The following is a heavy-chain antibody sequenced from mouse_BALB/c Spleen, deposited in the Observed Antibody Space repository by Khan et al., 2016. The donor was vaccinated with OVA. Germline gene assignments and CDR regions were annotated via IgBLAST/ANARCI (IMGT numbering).Heavy chain of an antibody. V-gene: IGHV3-1*02. J-gene: IGHJ4*01. CDR2: IYSSGII. D-gene: IGHD2-1*01. Sequence: EVQLQESGPDLVKPSQSLSLTCTVTGYSITSGYSWHWIRQFPGNKLEWLGYIYSSGIINFNPSLKSRISITRDTSKNQFFLQLNSVTAEDTATYYCARDGNYMDYWGQGTSVTVSS. CDR3: ARDGNYMDY. CDR1: GYSITSGYS.